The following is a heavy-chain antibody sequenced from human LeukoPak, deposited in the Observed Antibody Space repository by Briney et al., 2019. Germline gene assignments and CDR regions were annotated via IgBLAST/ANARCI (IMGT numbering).Heavy chain of an antibody. V-gene: IGHV3-30-3*01. CDR1: GFTFSSYA. J-gene: IGHJ4*02. Sequence: GGSLRLSCAASGFTFSSYAMHWVRQAPGKGLEWVAVISYDGSNKYYADSVKGRFTISRDNAKNSLYLQMNSLRAEDTAVYYCARDLFTYYYDSSGPAFGYWGQGTLVTVSS. CDR2: ISYDGSNK. D-gene: IGHD3-22*01. CDR3: ARDLFTYYYDSSGPAFGY.